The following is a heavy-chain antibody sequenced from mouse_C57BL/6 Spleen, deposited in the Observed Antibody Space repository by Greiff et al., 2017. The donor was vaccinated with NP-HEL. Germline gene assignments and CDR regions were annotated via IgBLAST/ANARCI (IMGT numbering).Heavy chain of an antibody. CDR2: INPGNGGT. Sequence: VQLLQSGAELVKPGASVKLSCTASGYTFTSYWMHWVKQRPGQGLEWIGNINPGNGGTNYNETFKSKATITVDKSSSTAYMQLSSLTSEDSAGYYCARREAMDYWGQGTSVTVSS. V-gene: IGHV1-53*01. CDR3: ARREAMDY. CDR1: GYTFTSYW. J-gene: IGHJ4*01.